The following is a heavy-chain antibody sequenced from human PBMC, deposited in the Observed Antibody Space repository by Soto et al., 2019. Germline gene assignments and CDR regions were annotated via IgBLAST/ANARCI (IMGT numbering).Heavy chain of an antibody. CDR3: ARDIAVAGFDY. V-gene: IGHV3-48*01. CDR1: GFPFSSYS. CDR2: ISSSGSSI. Sequence: PGGSLRLSCAASGFPFSSYSVNWVRQAPGKGLEWVSQISSSGSSIYYADSVKGRFTISRDNAKNSLYLQMNSLRAEDTAVYYCARDIAVAGFDYWGQGTWVTVSS. J-gene: IGHJ4*02. D-gene: IGHD6-19*01.